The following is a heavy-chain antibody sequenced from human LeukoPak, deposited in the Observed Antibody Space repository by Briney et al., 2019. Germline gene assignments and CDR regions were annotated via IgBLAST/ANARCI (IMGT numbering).Heavy chain of an antibody. CDR1: GFTFSSYS. J-gene: IGHJ4*02. Sequence: GGSLRLSCAASGFTFSSYSMNWVRQAPGKGLEWVSSISSSSSYIYYADSVKGRFTISRDNAKNSLFLQMNSLRAEDMAVYYCARDTFGVFDYWGQGTLVTVSS. V-gene: IGHV3-21*01. CDR2: ISSSSSYI. CDR3: ARDTFGVFDY. D-gene: IGHD3-16*01.